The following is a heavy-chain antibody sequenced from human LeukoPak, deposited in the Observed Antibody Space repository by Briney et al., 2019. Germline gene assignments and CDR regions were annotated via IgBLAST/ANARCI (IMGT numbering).Heavy chain of an antibody. CDR3: ARDGHGDIDY. Sequence: GGSLRLSCAASGFTFSSSAMSWVRQVPGKGLEWVSGISASGGSTSYADSVKGRFTISRDNSKNTLYLQMSSLRAEDTAVYYCARDGHGDIDYWGQGTLVTVSS. CDR2: ISASGGST. J-gene: IGHJ4*02. D-gene: IGHD4-17*01. CDR1: GFTFSSSA. V-gene: IGHV3-23*01.